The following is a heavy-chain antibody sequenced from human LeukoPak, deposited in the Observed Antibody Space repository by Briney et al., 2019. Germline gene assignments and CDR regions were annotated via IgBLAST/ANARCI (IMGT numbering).Heavy chain of an antibody. V-gene: IGHV3-66*01. J-gene: IGHJ4*02. D-gene: IGHD3-16*01. Sequence: ETLSLTCAVYGGSFSGYYWSWIRQAPGKGLEWVSVIYSGGSTYYSDSVKGRFTISRDNSKNTLYLQMNSLRAEDTAVYYCAGGQLDYWGQGTLVTISS. CDR3: AGGQLDY. CDR1: GGSFSGYY. CDR2: IYSGGST.